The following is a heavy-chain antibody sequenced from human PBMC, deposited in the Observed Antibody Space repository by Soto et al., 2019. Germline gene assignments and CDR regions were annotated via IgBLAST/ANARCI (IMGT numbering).Heavy chain of an antibody. D-gene: IGHD3-10*01. J-gene: IGHJ6*02. CDR3: ARDLSSGSYYTYYGMDV. Sequence: GGSLRLSCAASGFTISSYGMHRVRQAPGKGLEWVAVIWYDGSNKYYADSVKGRFTISRDNSKNTLYLQMNSLRAEDTAVYYCARDLSSGSYYTYYGMDVWGQGTTVTVSS. V-gene: IGHV3-33*01. CDR1: GFTISSYG. CDR2: IWYDGSNK.